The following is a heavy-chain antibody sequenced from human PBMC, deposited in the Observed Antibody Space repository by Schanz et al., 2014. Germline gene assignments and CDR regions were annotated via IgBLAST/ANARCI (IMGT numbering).Heavy chain of an antibody. CDR1: GFTFSSYA. Sequence: EVQLVESGGGVVQPGRSLRLSCAASGFTFSSYAMSWVRQAPGKGLEWVSALSGSGGSTYYADSVKGRFTISRDNSKNTLYLQMNSLRAGDTAVYYCARPRFDYGEVDYWGQGTLVTVSS. CDR2: LSGSGGST. CDR3: ARPRFDYGEVDY. D-gene: IGHD4-17*01. V-gene: IGHV3-23*04. J-gene: IGHJ4*02.